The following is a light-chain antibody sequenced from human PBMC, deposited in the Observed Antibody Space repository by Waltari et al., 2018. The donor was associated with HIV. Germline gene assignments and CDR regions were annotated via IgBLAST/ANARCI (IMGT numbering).Light chain of an antibody. V-gene: IGLV2-14*01. CDR1: RSDVGGYNS. CDR2: EVS. J-gene: IGLJ2*01. CDR3: SSYTSSSTV. Sequence: QSALTQPASVSGSPGQSITIPCTGTRSDVGGYNSVSWYQQHPGKAPKLMIYEVSNRPSGVSNRFSGSKSGNTASLTISGLQAEDEADYYCSSYTSSSTVFGGGTKLTVL.